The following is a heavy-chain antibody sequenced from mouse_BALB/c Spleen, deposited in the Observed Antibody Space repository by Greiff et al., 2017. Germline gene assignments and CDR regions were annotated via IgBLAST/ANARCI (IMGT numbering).Heavy chain of an antibody. J-gene: IGHJ4*01. Sequence: EVKLVESGGGLVQPGGSLKLSCAASGFTFSSYTMSWVRQTPEKRLEWVAYISNGGGSTYYPDTVKGRFTISRDNAKNTLYLQMSSLKSEDTAMYYCARQAWPYAMDYWGQGTSVTVSS. CDR3: ARQAWPYAMDY. CDR1: GFTFSSYT. V-gene: IGHV5-12-2*01. CDR2: ISNGGGST.